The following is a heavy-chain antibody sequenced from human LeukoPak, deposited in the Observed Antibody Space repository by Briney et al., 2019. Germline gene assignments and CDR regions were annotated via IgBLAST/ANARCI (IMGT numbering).Heavy chain of an antibody. CDR1: GFTFSSYS. J-gene: IGHJ4*02. CDR3: ARDAKAAGIFDY. CDR2: ISSSSYI. V-gene: IGHV3-21*01. D-gene: IGHD6-13*01. Sequence: GGSLRLSCAASGFTFSSYSMNWVRQAPGKGLEWVSSISSSSYIYYADSVKGRFTISRDNAKNSLYLQMNSLRAEDTAVYYCARDAKAAGIFDYWGQGTLVTVSS.